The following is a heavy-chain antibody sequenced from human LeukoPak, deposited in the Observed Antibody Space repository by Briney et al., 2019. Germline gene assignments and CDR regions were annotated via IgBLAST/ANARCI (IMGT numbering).Heavy chain of an antibody. CDR3: AREIGLGGYDYEYSDY. CDR1: GGTFSTHA. CDR2: INPNSGGT. J-gene: IGHJ4*02. V-gene: IGHV1-2*02. D-gene: IGHD5-12*01. Sequence: ASVKVSCRAPGGTFSTHAVSWVRQAPGQGLEWMGWINPNSGGTNYAQKFQGRVTMTRDTSISTAYMELSRLRSDDTAVYYCAREIGLGGYDYEYSDYWGQGTLVTVSS.